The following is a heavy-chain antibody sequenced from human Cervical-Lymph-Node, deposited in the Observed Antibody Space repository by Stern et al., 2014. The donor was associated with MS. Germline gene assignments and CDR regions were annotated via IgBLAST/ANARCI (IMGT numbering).Heavy chain of an antibody. D-gene: IGHD4-17*01. CDR2: TSFDGSNK. J-gene: IGHJ4*02. CDR1: GFVFSSYA. V-gene: IGHV3-30*04. Sequence: VQLVESGGGVVQPGRSLRLSCTASGFVFSSYAMHWVRQAPGKGLEWLAITSFDGSNKYHADSVQGRLTISRDNSKNTLYLQMRSLSPEDTAIYYCARDLYGDYVFDFWGQGPLFTVSS. CDR3: ARDLYGDYVFDF.